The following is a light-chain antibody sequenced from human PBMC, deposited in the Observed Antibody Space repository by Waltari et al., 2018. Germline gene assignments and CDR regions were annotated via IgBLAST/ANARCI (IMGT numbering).Light chain of an antibody. CDR1: SRAVGDYYW. V-gene: IGLV2-14*03. Sequence: QSALTQPASVSGSPGQSLTISCTGTSRAVGDYYWVSWYQQHPGKAPKVVIFDVSYRPSGVSNRFSGSKSGNTASLTISGLQAEDEADYYCTSYTSRHSLVFGTGTKVTVL. CDR3: TSYTSRHSLV. CDR2: DVS. J-gene: IGLJ1*01.